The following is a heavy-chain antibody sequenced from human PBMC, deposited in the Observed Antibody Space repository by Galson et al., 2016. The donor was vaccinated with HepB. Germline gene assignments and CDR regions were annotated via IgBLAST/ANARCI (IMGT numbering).Heavy chain of an antibody. Sequence: QSGAEVKKAGESLEISCKTSGYSFTDYWIAWVRQAPGKGLEWMGNIYPDDSETKYSPPFQGQVTISVDKSIRTAYLQWTGLEASAIAIYCCARGPRGAAPRGDDHYGVDCWGQGTAVTVSS. V-gene: IGHV5-51*01. CDR3: ARGPRGAAPRGDDHYGVDC. J-gene: IGHJ6*02. CDR1: GYSFTDYW. D-gene: IGHD6-6*01. CDR2: IYPDDSET.